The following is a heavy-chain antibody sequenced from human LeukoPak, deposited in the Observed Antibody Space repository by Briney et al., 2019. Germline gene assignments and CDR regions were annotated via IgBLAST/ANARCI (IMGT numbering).Heavy chain of an antibody. CDR3: ARVHACSGGNCYRRHYFYGMDV. J-gene: IGHJ6*02. V-gene: IGHV3-33*01. Sequence: GGSLRLSCAASGFTFSSSGMHWVRQAPGKGLEWVSVIWYDGSDIYYAESVKGRFTISRDNSKNTLYLQMNSLRAEDTAIYYCARVHACSGGNCYRRHYFYGMDVWGQGTTVTVSS. CDR2: IWYDGSDI. CDR1: GFTFSSSG. D-gene: IGHD2-15*01.